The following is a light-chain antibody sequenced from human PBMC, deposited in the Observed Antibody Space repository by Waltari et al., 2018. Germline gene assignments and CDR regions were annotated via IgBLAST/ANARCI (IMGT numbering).Light chain of an antibody. CDR2: DNN. V-gene: IGLV1-51*01. J-gene: IGLJ2*01. CDR1: SSNIGSNY. Sequence: QSVLTQPPSVSAAPGQKVTISCSGTSSNIGSNYVYWYQHLPGTAPNLLISDNNKRPSGMPDRFSGSKSGASATLGITGLQTGDEADYYCGTWESSLSPYVVFGGGTKLTVL. CDR3: GTWESSLSPYVV.